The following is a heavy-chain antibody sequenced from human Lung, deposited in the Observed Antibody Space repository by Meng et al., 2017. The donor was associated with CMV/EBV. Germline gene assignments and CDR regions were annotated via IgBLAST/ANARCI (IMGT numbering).Heavy chain of an antibody. D-gene: IGHD3-22*01. CDR2: ISYDGSNK. CDR1: GFTFSSYA. J-gene: IGHJ5*02. CDR3: ARDDSSS. Sequence: VQSVGSGGGGVQPGRSLRLSGAASGFTFSSYAMHWVRQAPGKGLEWVAVISYDGSNKYYADSVKGRFTISRDNSKNTLYLQMNSLRAEDTAVYYCARDDSSSWGQGTLVTVSS. V-gene: IGHV3-30-3*01.